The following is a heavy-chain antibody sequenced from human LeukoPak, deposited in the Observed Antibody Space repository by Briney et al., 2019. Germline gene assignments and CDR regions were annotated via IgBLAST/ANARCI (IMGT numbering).Heavy chain of an antibody. D-gene: IGHD3-16*01. Sequence: SETLSLTCTVSGGSISSYYWTWIRQPPGKGLEWIGFIYNIGSTTYNPSLKSRVTMSVDTSKNQFSLKLTSVTAADTAVYYCARGEVGGVKYWGQGTLVTVSS. J-gene: IGHJ4*02. CDR3: ARGEVGGVKY. CDR2: IYNIGST. V-gene: IGHV4-59*08. CDR1: GGSISSYY.